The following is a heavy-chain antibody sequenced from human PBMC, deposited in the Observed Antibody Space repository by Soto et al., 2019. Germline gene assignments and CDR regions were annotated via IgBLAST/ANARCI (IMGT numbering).Heavy chain of an antibody. D-gene: IGHD7-27*01. Sequence: EVQLVESGGGLVKPGGSLRLSCAASGFTFSSYSMNWVRQAPGKGLEWVSSISSSSSYIYYADSVKGRFTISRDNAKNSLYLQMNSLRAEDTAVYYCASSLGNYYYMDVWGKGTTVTVSS. CDR1: GFTFSSYS. CDR2: ISSSSSYI. V-gene: IGHV3-21*01. CDR3: ASSLGNYYYMDV. J-gene: IGHJ6*03.